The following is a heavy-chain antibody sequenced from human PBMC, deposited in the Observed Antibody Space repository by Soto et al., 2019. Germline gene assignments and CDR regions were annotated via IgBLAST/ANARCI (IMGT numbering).Heavy chain of an antibody. Sequence: EVQLVESGGGLIQPGGSLRVSCAASGFPFRTYAMNWVRQAPGKGLEWVSYINENSDTIYYADSVKGRFTISRDNAKNSLYLQMNSLRDEDTAVYYCVRERGYTGYDGEYCGQGTLVTVSS. CDR2: INENSDTI. J-gene: IGHJ4*02. CDR1: GFPFRTYA. CDR3: VRERGYTGYDGEY. V-gene: IGHV3-48*02. D-gene: IGHD5-12*01.